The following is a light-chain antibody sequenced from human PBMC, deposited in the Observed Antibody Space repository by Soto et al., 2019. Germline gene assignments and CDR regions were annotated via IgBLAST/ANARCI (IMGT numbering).Light chain of an antibody. Sequence: AIRMTQSPSSLSASTGDRVTITCRASQGISSYLAWYQQKPGKAPKLLIYAAYNLQSGVPSRFSGSGSGTDFTLTISCLQSEDFATYYCQQYDMFGPGTKVDIK. J-gene: IGKJ1*01. CDR2: AAY. CDR3: QQYDM. CDR1: QGISSY. V-gene: IGKV1-8*01.